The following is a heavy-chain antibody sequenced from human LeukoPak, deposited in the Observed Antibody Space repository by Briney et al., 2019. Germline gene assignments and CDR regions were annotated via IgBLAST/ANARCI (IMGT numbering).Heavy chain of an antibody. V-gene: IGHV3-30*09. D-gene: IGHD6-19*01. CDR3: ARLQAGTDYYYGMDV. J-gene: IGHJ6*02. CDR2: ISYDGSNK. CDR1: GFTFSSYA. Sequence: QPGRSLRLSCAASGFTFSSYAMHWVRQAPGKGLEWVAVISYDGSNKYYADSVKGRFAISRDNAKNTLYLQMNSLRAEDTAVYYCARLQAGTDYYYGMDVWGQGTTVTVSS.